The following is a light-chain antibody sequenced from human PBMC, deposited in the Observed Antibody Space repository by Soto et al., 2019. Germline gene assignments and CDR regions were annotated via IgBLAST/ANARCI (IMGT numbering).Light chain of an antibody. V-gene: IGKV3-11*01. J-gene: IGKJ1*01. CDR3: QQRSNWPIT. CDR2: DAS. CDR1: QNVRSY. Sequence: EIVLTQSPATLSLSPGERATLSCGASQNVRSYLAWYQQKPGQAPRLLIYDASNRATGIPARFSGSGSGTDFTLTISSLEPEDFAVYYCQQRSNWPITFGQGTKVDIK.